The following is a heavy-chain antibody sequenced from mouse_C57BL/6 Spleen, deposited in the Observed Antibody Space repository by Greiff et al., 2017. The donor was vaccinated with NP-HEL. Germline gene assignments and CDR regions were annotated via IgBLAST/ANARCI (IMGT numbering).Heavy chain of an antibody. CDR2: IYPGSGST. J-gene: IGHJ2*01. Sequence: VQLQQPGAELVKPGASVKMSCKASGYTFTSYWITWVKQRPGQGLEWIGDIYPGSGSTNYNEKFKSKATLTVDTSSSTAYMQLSSLTSEDSAVYYCARAYGNYERYFDYWGQGTTLTVSS. CDR3: ARAYGNYERYFDY. CDR1: GYTFTSYW. D-gene: IGHD2-1*01. V-gene: IGHV1-55*01.